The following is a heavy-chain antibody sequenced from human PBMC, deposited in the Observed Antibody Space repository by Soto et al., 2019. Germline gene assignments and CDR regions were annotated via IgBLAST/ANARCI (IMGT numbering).Heavy chain of an antibody. J-gene: IGHJ5*02. CDR1: GYTFTSYG. CDR3: VRRNVSATGIDWFDP. D-gene: IGHD6-13*01. V-gene: IGHV1-3*01. Sequence: ASVKVSCKASGYTFTSYGIHWVRQAPGQRLEWMGWINAANGDTKYSPKFQGRVTITRDTSASTAYMEMSSLRSEDTAVYYCVRRNVSATGIDWFDPCGQGTMVTVYS. CDR2: INAANGDT.